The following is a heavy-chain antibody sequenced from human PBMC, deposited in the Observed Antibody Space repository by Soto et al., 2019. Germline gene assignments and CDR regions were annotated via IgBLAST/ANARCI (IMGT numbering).Heavy chain of an antibody. CDR2: IYHSGST. J-gene: IGHJ4*02. D-gene: IGHD2-21*01. Sequence: GVFSLSWIRQPPGKGLEWIGYIYHSGSTYYNPSLKSRVTISVDRSKNQFSLKLSSVTAADTAVHYCARGPPHSHWGQGTLVTVSS. V-gene: IGHV4-30-2*01. CDR3: ARGPPHSH. CDR1: GVFS.